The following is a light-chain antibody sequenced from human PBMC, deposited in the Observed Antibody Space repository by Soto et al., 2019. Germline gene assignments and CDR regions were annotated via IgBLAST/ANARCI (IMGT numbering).Light chain of an antibody. CDR1: QNIDTY. J-gene: IGKJ1*01. Sequence: DIQMTQSPSSLFASVGDSVTITCRASQNIDTYLNWYQVKPGKAPKLLLSVAPGFQSAAPSSFSGSGSGTDFSLSISSLQPEDFATYYCQQSYSSPRTFGQGTRVEIK. CDR2: VAP. CDR3: QQSYSSPRT. V-gene: IGKV1-39*01.